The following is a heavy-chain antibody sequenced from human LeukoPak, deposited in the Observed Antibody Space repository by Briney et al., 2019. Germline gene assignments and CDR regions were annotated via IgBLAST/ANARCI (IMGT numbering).Heavy chain of an antibody. J-gene: IGHJ4*02. V-gene: IGHV4-39*01. CDR3: ARLPADFWSGYPPYYFDY. Sequence: KPSETLSLTCTVSGGSISSSSYSWGWIRQPPGKGLEWIGSIYYSGSTYYNPSLKSRVTISVDTSKNQFSLKLSSVTAADTAVYYCARLPADFWSGYPPYYFDYWGQGTLVTVSS. CDR1: GGSISSSSYS. CDR2: IYYSGST. D-gene: IGHD3-3*01.